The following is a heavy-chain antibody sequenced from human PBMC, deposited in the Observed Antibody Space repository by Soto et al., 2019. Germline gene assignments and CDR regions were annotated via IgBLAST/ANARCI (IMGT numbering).Heavy chain of an antibody. Sequence: GGSLSLSCAASGFTFSSYALSWGRQAPGPGLEWVSAISGSGGSTYYADSVKGRFTISRDNSKNTLYLQMNSLRAEDTAVYYCAKAIGSLFDYWGQGTLVTVSS. V-gene: IGHV3-23*01. CDR3: AKAIGSLFDY. CDR2: ISGSGGST. J-gene: IGHJ4*02. CDR1: GFTFSSYA. D-gene: IGHD2-15*01.